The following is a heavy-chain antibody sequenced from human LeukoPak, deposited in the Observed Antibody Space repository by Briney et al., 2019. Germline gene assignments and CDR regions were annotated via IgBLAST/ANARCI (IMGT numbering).Heavy chain of an antibody. D-gene: IGHD3-3*01. CDR1: GGSITTYY. CDR3: ARDARGWSGFDY. J-gene: IGHJ4*02. Sequence: SETLSLTCTVSGGSITTYYWSWLRQSPGRGLEWIGYIHHSVSPTYNPSLKSRVTMSVDTSKNQFSLNLSSVTAADTAVYYCARDARGWSGFDYWGQGTLVTVSS. V-gene: IGHV4-59*12. CDR2: IHHSVSP.